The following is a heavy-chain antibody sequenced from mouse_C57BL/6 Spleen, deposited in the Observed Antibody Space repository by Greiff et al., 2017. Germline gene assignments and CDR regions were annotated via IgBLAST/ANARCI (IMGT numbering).Heavy chain of an antibody. Sequence: VQLQESGPGLVAPSQSLSITCTVSGFSLTSYGVSWVRQPPGKGLEWLGVIWGDGGTNYHSALISRLSICKDNSKSQVILKLNSLQTDDTATDYCAKPSIDYDDYAMDYWGQGTSVTVSS. V-gene: IGHV2-3*01. D-gene: IGHD2-4*01. J-gene: IGHJ4*01. CDR1: GFSLTSYG. CDR2: IWGDGGT. CDR3: AKPSIDYDDYAMDY.